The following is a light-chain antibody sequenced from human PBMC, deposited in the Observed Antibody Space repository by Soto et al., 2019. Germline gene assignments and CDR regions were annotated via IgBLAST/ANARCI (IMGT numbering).Light chain of an antibody. CDR2: DAS. CDR3: QHYDNLPPYT. V-gene: IGKV1-33*01. Sequence: DIQMTQSPSSLSASVGDRVTITCQASEDIDKYLNWYQQKSGKAPKLLIYDASNLETGVPSRFSGSGSGTDFTFTISSLQPEDIATYYCQHYDNLPPYTFGQGTKLEIK. CDR1: EDIDKY. J-gene: IGKJ2*01.